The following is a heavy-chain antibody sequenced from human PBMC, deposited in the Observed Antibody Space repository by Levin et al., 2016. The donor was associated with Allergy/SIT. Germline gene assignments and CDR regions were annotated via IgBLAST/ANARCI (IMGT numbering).Heavy chain of an antibody. CDR3: ARDDNGWHSLDYFEY. J-gene: IGHJ4*02. Sequence: GESLKISCAASGFTFSSYAMQWVRQAPGKGLEWVAVMSYDSSRKYYADSVKGRFTISRDNAKNTLYLQMNSLRAEDSAVYYCARDDNGWHSLDYFEYWGQGSLVTVSS. CDR2: MSYDSSRK. V-gene: IGHV3-30-3*01. D-gene: IGHD6-19*01. CDR1: GFTFSSYA.